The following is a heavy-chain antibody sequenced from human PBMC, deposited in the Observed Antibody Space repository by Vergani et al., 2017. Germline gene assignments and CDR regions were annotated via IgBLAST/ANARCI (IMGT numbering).Heavy chain of an antibody. J-gene: IGHJ2*01. CDR3: ARVSMVRGADWYFDL. Sequence: QVQLVQSGAEVKKPGASVKVSCKASGYTFTSYGLSWVRQAPGQGLEWMGWISAYNGNTNYAQKLQGRVTMTTDTSTSTAYMELRSLRSDDTAVYYCARVSMVRGADWYFDLWGRGTLVTVSS. CDR2: ISAYNGNT. CDR1: GYTFTSYG. D-gene: IGHD3-10*01. V-gene: IGHV1-18*01.